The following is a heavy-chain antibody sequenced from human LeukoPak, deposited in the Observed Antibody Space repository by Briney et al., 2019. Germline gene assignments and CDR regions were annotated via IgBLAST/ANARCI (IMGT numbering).Heavy chain of an antibody. CDR3: ARAVLYCSGGSCYYYYYGMDV. D-gene: IGHD2-15*01. V-gene: IGHV1-8*01. CDR1: GYTFTSYD. J-gene: IGHJ6*02. CDR2: MNPNSGNT. Sequence: GASVKVSCKASGYTFTSYDINWVRQATGQGLEWMGWMNPNSGNTGYAQKFQGRVTMTRNTSISTVYMELSSLRSEDTAVYYCARAVLYCSGGSCYYYYYGMDVWGQGTTVTVSS.